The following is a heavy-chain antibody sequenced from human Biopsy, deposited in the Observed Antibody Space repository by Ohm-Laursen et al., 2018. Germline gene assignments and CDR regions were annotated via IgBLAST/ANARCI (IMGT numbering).Heavy chain of an antibody. CDR1: GFTFNNYC. Sequence: SLRLSCTASGFTFNNYCMSWVRQAPGKGLEWVADIYQNVYEKYYVDSVKGRFTISRDNAKNSLYLQIDSLRAEDTALYYCARAGPYYSDFRGQGTLVTVSS. J-gene: IGHJ4*02. CDR3: ARAGPYYSDF. V-gene: IGHV3-7*03. CDR2: IYQNVYEK.